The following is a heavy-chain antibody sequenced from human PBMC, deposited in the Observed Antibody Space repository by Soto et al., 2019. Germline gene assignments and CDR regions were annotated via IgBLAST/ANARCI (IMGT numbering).Heavy chain of an antibody. V-gene: IGHV4-30-2*01. D-gene: IGHD4-17*01. CDR1: GGSISSGGYS. J-gene: IGHJ4*02. CDR3: ARVMTTVTTFDY. CDR2: IYHSGST. Sequence: SETLSLTCAVSGGSISSGGYSWSWIRQPPGKGLEWIGYIYHSGSTYYNPSLKSRVTISEDRSKNQFSLKLSSVTAADTAVYYCARVMTTVTTFDYWGQGTLVTVSS.